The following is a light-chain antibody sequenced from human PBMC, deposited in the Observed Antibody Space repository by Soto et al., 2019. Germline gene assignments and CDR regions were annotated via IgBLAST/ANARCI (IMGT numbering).Light chain of an antibody. CDR2: EVS. V-gene: IGKV2-30*02. CDR3: MQGTHWPWT. J-gene: IGKJ1*01. CDR1: QSLIHSDGHTY. Sequence: DVVMTQSPLSLPVTLGQPASISCRSSQSLIHSDGHTYLNWFQQRPGQSPRRLIYEVSDRDSGVPDRFSGSGSGTNFTLKISRVEADDVGVYYCMQGTHWPWTFGQGTEVEIK.